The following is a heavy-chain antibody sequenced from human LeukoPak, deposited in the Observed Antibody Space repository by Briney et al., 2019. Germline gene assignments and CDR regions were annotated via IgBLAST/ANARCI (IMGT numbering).Heavy chain of an antibody. CDR2: IWYDGSNK. CDR3: AKDLGSSLDY. V-gene: IGHV3-33*06. CDR1: GFTFSSYG. J-gene: IGHJ4*02. Sequence: GRSLRLSCAASGFTFSSYGMHWVRRAPGKGLEWVVVIWYDGSNKYYADSVKGRFTISRDNSKNTLYLQMNSLRAEDTAVYYCAKDLGSSLDYWGQGTLVTVSS. D-gene: IGHD3-10*01.